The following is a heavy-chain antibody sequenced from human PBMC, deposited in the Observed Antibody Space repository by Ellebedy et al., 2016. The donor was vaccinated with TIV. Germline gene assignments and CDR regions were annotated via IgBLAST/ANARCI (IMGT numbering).Heavy chain of an antibody. V-gene: IGHV3-23*01. CDR2: ISGSGGST. CDR1: GFTFSSYG. CDR3: ARTVDTAMVPYYYGMDV. J-gene: IGHJ6*02. Sequence: GESLKISCAASGFTFSSYGMHWVRQAPGKGLEWVSAISGSGGSTYYADSVKGRFTISRDNSKNTLYLQMNSLRAEDTAVYYCARTVDTAMVPYYYGMDVWGQGTTVTVSS. D-gene: IGHD5-18*01.